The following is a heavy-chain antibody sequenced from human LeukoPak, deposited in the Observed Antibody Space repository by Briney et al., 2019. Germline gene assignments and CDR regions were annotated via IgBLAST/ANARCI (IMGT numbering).Heavy chain of an antibody. CDR1: GFTFSSYS. CDR3: ASEEGWDSSGYFSFDY. Sequence: GGSLRLSCAASGFTFSSYSMNWVRQAPGKGLEWVSYISSSSSTIYYADSVKGRFTISRDNAKNSLYLQMNSLRAEDTAVYYCASEEGWDSSGYFSFDYWGQGTLVTVSS. CDR2: ISSSSSTI. V-gene: IGHV3-48*01. D-gene: IGHD3-22*01. J-gene: IGHJ4*02.